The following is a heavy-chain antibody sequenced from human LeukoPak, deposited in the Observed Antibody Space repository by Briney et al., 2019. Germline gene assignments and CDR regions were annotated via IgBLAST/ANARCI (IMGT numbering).Heavy chain of an antibody. J-gene: IGHJ4*02. Sequence: ASVKVSCKASGYTFTSYGISWVRQAPGQGLEWMGWISAYNGNTNYAQKLQGRVTMTTDTSTSTAYMELRSLRSDDTAVYYCARDGWTGGSGSYLGVSDYWGQGTLVTVSS. V-gene: IGHV1-18*04. CDR2: ISAYNGNT. CDR3: ARDGWTGGSGSYLGVSDY. CDR1: GYTFTSYG. D-gene: IGHD3-10*01.